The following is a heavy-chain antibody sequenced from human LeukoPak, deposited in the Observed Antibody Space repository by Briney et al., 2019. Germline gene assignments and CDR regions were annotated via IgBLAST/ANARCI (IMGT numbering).Heavy chain of an antibody. CDR3: ARAPLFDCTNGVCCLDY. J-gene: IGHJ4*02. CDR2: ISSSSSYI. D-gene: IGHD2-8*01. Sequence: PGGSLRLSCAASGFMFSSYWMSWVRQAPGKGLEWVSSISSSSSYIYYADSVKGRFTISRDNAKNSLYLQMNSLRAEDTAVYYCARAPLFDCTNGVCCLDYWGQGTLVSVSS. CDR1: GFMFSSYW. V-gene: IGHV3-21*01.